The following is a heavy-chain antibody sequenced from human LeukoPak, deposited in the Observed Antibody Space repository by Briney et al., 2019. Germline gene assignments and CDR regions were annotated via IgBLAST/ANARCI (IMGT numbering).Heavy chain of an antibody. CDR3: AKDLSNWNYRGGDS. D-gene: IGHD1-7*01. J-gene: IGHJ4*02. V-gene: IGHV3-23*01. CDR1: GFTVSSTY. CDR2: ISSSGSNT. Sequence: PGGSLRLSCAASGFTVSSTYMSWVRQAPGKGLEWVSAISSSGSNTYYADSVKGRFTISGDNSKNTLYLQMRSLRAEDTAVYYCAKDLSNWNYRGGDSWGQGTLVTVSS.